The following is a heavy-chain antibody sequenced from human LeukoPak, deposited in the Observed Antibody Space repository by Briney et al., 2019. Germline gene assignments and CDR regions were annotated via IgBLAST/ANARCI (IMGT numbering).Heavy chain of an antibody. CDR2: ISSSGSTI. J-gene: IGHJ4*02. CDR1: EFTFSDYY. V-gene: IGHV3-11*01. Sequence: GGSLRLSCAASEFTFSDYYMSWIRQAPGKGLEWVSYISSSGSTIYYADSVKGRFTISRDNAKNSLYLQMNSLRAEDTAVYYCARDSRNNWNDVGYFDYWGQGTLVTVSS. D-gene: IGHD1-20*01. CDR3: ARDSRNNWNDVGYFDY.